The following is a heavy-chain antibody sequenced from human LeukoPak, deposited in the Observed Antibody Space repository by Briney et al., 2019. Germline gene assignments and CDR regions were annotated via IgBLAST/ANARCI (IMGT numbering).Heavy chain of an antibody. CDR1: GYTLTELS. CDR2: FDPEDGET. D-gene: IGHD3-22*01. Sequence: ASVKVSCKVSGYTLTELSMHWVRQAPGKGLEWMGGFDPEDGETIYAQKFQGRVTMTEDTSTDTAYMELSSLRSEDTAVYYCATVGACYDSSGYYSRVFDYWGQGTLVTVSS. V-gene: IGHV1-24*01. J-gene: IGHJ4*02. CDR3: ATVGACYDSSGYYSRVFDY.